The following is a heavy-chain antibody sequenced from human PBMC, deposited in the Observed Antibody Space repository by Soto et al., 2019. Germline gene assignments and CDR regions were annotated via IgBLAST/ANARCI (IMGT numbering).Heavy chain of an antibody. J-gene: IGHJ4*02. CDR3: ARDSFHY. V-gene: IGHV1-46*01. CDR2: INPSGGST. Sequence: QVQLVQSGAEVKKPGASVKVSCKASGYTFTSYYMHWVRQAPGQGLEWMGIINPSGGSTSYAQKLQGRVTLTRDTSTSPVYLELSSLRSEDTAVYYWARDSFHYWGQGTLVTVSS. CDR1: GYTFTSYY.